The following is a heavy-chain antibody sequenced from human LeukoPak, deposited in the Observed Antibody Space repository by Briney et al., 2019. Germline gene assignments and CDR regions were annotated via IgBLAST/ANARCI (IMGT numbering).Heavy chain of an antibody. V-gene: IGHV3-23*01. CDR1: GFTFYSYA. Sequence: GGSLRLSCAASGFTFYSYAMTWVRQAPGKGLEWVSTISTTGGTTYYADSVKGRFTISRDDSKNTLYLRMKSLRAEDTAIYHCVKGALRGYSAPGAFDIWGQGTMVTVSS. CDR3: VKGALRGYSAPGAFDI. J-gene: IGHJ3*02. D-gene: IGHD5-18*01. CDR2: ISTTGGTT.